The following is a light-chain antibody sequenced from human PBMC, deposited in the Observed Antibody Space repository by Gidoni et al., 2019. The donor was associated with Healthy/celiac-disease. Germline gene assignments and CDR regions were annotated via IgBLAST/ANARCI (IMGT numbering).Light chain of an antibody. CDR3: QQYYSYPRT. J-gene: IGKJ1*01. Sequence: IRMTQSPSSLSASTGDRVTIPCRASQGISSYLAWYQQKPGKAPKLLIYAASTLQSGVPSRFSGSGSGTDFTLTISCLQSEDFATYYCQQYYSYPRTFGQGTKVEIK. V-gene: IGKV1-8*01. CDR1: QGISSY. CDR2: AAS.